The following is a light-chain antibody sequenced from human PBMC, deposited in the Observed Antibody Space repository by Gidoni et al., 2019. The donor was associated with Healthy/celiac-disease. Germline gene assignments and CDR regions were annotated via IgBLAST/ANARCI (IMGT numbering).Light chain of an antibody. CDR3: SSYTSSSTWV. CDR1: GSDVGSYNR. V-gene: IGLV2-18*02. J-gene: IGLJ3*02. CDR2: EVS. Sequence: QAALYQPPFVAGLPGQSVTISCTGPGSDVGSYNRVSWYQQPPGTAPKLMIYEVSNRPSGVPDRFSGSKSGNTASLTISGLQAEDEADYYCSSYTSSSTWVFGGGTKLTVL.